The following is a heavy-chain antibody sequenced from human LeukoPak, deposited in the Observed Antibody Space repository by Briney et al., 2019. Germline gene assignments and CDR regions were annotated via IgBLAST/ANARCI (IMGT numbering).Heavy chain of an antibody. Sequence: ASVKVSCKASGYTFTSYGISWVRQAPGQGLEWMGWISAYNGNTNYAQKLQGRVTITADKSTSTAYMELSSLRSEDTAVYYCARSTLGIDYWGQGTLVTVSS. CDR2: ISAYNGNT. CDR3: ARSTLGIDY. CDR1: GYTFTSYG. D-gene: IGHD5/OR15-5a*01. J-gene: IGHJ4*02. V-gene: IGHV1-18*01.